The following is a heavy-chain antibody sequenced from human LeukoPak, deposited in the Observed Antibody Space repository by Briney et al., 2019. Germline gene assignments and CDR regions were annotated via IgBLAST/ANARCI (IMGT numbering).Heavy chain of an antibody. J-gene: IGHJ4*02. V-gene: IGHV1-8*02. Sequence: ASVKVSCKASGYTFTSYDINWVRQATGQGLEWMGWMNPNSGNTGYAQKFQGRVTMTRNTSISTAYMELSSLRSEDTAVYYCARVRGYYDSSGYYSFDYWGQGTLVTVSS. D-gene: IGHD3-22*01. CDR2: MNPNSGNT. CDR1: GYTFTSYD. CDR3: ARVRGYYDSSGYYSFDY.